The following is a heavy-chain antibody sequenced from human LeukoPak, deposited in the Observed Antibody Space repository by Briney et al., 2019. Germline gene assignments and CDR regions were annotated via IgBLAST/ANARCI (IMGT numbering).Heavy chain of an antibody. CDR3: ARRKGSGLVWFDP. CDR1: GGSISSSRDY. J-gene: IGHJ5*02. Sequence: SETLSLTCTVSGGSISSSRDYWAWIRQPPGKGLEWIANIYYSGSTYYSPSLKSRVTISVDTSKNQFFLKLSSVTAADTAVYYCARRKGSGLVWFDPWGQGTLVTVSS. CDR2: IYYSGST. V-gene: IGHV4-39*01. D-gene: IGHD3-10*01.